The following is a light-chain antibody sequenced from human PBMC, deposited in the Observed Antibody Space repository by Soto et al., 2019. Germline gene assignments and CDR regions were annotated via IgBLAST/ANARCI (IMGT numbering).Light chain of an antibody. CDR3: QRDYNNIRT. V-gene: IGKV1-5*01. Sequence: DIQMTQSPSSLSASVGDRVTITCLASQPISRWLAWYQLKTGKAPKLLIYDDSSLQSGVPSRFSGSGSGTDLNLTISSLQPEDFATYYCQRDYNNIRTCGQGTKVDIK. CDR2: DDS. CDR1: QPISRW. J-gene: IGKJ1*01.